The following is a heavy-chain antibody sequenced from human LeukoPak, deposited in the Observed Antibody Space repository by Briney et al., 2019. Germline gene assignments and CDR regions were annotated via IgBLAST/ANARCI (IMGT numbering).Heavy chain of an antibody. V-gene: IGHV3-23*01. CDR2: INGDGGRT. Sequence: GGSLRLSCAASGFTFSSYSMNWVRQAPGKGLEWVSAINGDGGRTYYADSVKGRFSISRDNSKNTLYLQMNSLRAEDTAVYYCARDPRSSNYFDYWGQGTLVTVSS. CDR3: ARDPRSSNYFDY. D-gene: IGHD6-6*01. CDR1: GFTFSSYS. J-gene: IGHJ4*02.